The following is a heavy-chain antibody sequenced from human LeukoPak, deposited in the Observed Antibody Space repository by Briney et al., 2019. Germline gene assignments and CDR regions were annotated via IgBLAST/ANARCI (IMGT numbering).Heavy chain of an antibody. CDR3: AKTLGESFDY. CDR2: ISGSGGST. J-gene: IGHJ4*02. V-gene: IGHV3-23*01. CDR1: GFTFSRYA. Sequence: GGSLRLSCVASGFTFSRYAMSWVRQAPGKGLEWVSAISGSGGSTYYADSVSGRFTNSRDNAKNTLYLQMNSLRAEDTAVYYCAKTLGESFDYWGQGTLITVSS. D-gene: IGHD2-21*01.